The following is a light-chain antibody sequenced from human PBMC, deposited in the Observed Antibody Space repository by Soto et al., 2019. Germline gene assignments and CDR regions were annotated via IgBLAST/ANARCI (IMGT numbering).Light chain of an antibody. Sequence: QSALTQPASVSGSPGQSITISCTGTSSDVGAYDYVSWYQQHPDKAPKLMIYEVSHRPSGVSNRFYGFKSVNTATLTISGLQAEDEADYYCSSYTSSSTRVFGTGTKLTVL. J-gene: IGLJ1*01. CDR2: EVS. CDR1: SSDVGAYDY. CDR3: SSYTSSSTRV. V-gene: IGLV2-14*03.